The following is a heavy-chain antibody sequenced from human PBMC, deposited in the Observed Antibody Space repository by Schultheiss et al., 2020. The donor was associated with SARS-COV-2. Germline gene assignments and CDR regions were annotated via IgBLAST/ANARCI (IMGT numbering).Heavy chain of an antibody. CDR3: ARDRGIVVVVAAFDY. D-gene: IGHD2-15*01. CDR1: GFTFSDHY. J-gene: IGHJ4*02. Sequence: GGSLRLSCAASGFTFSDHYMDWVRQAPGKGLEWVGRTRNKANSYTTEYAASVKGRFTISRDNSKNTLYLQMNSLRAEDTAVYYCARDRGIVVVVAAFDYWGQGTLVTVSS. V-gene: IGHV3-72*01. CDR2: TRNKANSYTT.